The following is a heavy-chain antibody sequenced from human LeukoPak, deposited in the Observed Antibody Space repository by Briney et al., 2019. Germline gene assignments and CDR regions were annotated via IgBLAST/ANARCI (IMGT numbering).Heavy chain of an antibody. J-gene: IGHJ5*02. CDR1: GASMSNIC. D-gene: IGHD1-1*01. V-gene: IGHV4-59*01. CDR3: ARGTGWYYP. CDR2: ICYSGSA. Sequence: SETLSLTCTVSGASMSNICCTWIRQPPGKGLEWIGYICYSGSAYYNPSLRSRVTMSVDTSNNHFSLSLSDVTAADTAIYSCARGTGWYYPWGQGTLVTVSS.